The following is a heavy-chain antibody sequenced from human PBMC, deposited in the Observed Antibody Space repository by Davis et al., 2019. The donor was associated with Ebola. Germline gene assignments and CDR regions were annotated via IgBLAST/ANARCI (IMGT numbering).Heavy chain of an antibody. CDR2: IYIRGRA. D-gene: IGHD5-18*01. CDR3: ARDAYSYGYPEGYRMDI. Sequence: SETLSLTCTVSGASISSGGYYWTWIRQRPGKGLEWIGYIYIRGRAYYNTSLKSRVTISLDTSKNQFSLQLTSVTAADTAVYYCARDAYSYGYPEGYRMDIWGPGTTVTVSS. V-gene: IGHV4-31*03. CDR1: GASISSGGYY. J-gene: IGHJ6*02.